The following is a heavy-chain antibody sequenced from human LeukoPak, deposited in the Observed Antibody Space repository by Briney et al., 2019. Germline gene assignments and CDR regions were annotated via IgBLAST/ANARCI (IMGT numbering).Heavy chain of an antibody. D-gene: IGHD3-16*02. Sequence: SETLSLTCTVSGGSISSSSYYWGWIRQPPGKGLEWIGSIYYSGSTYYNPSLKSRVTISVDTSKNQFSLKLSSVTAADTAVYYCARCNGLRLGELSSWGQGTLVTVSS. CDR2: IYYSGST. V-gene: IGHV4-39*07. CDR3: ARCNGLRLGELSS. J-gene: IGHJ5*02. CDR1: GGSISSSSYY.